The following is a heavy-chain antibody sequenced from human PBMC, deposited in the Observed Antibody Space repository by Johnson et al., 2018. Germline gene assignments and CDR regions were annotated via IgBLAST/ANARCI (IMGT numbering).Heavy chain of an antibody. V-gene: IGHV3-74*01. CDR2: INTDGSST. CDR1: GFTLRNYW. J-gene: IGHJ3*02. Sequence: VQLVETGGGFVRPGGSLRLSCAASGFTLRNYWMHWVRQAPGKGLVWVSRINTDGSSTTYADSVKGRFTISRDNAKNTLYLQMSSLRAEETAGYYCARGKGSTTYYAFDIGGQGTMVTVSS. CDR3: ARGKGSTTYYAFDI. D-gene: IGHD2-2*01.